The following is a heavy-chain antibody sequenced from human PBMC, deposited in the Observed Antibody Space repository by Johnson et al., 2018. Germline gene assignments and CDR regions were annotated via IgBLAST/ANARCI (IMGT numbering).Heavy chain of an antibody. CDR3: TKADILWWFDYYYMDV. Sequence: VQLVESGGGLVKPGGSLRLSCAASGFTFSNAWLNWVRQAPGKGLEWVGRIKSKTDGGTTDYAAPVKGRFTISRDDSKNTLYLQMNSLKTEDTAVYYCTKADILWWFDYYYMDVWGKGTTVTVSS. CDR1: GFTFSNAW. CDR2: IKSKTDGGTT. D-gene: IGHD2-21*01. J-gene: IGHJ6*03. V-gene: IGHV3-15*07.